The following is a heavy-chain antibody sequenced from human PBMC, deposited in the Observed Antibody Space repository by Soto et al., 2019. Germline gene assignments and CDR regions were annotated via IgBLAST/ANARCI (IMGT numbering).Heavy chain of an antibody. CDR2: IYYSGST. D-gene: IGHD6-13*01. CDR3: AIIAAAGIEKLFDY. V-gene: IGHV4-39*01. J-gene: IGHJ4*02. Sequence: SETLSLTCTVSGGSISSSSYYWGWIRQPPGKGLEWIGSIYYSGSTYYNPSLKSRVTISVDTSKNQFSLKLSSVTAADTAVYYCAIIAAAGIEKLFDYWGQGTLVTVSS. CDR1: GGSISSSSYY.